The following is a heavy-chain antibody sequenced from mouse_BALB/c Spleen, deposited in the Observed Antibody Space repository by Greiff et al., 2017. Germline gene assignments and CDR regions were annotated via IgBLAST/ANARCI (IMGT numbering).Heavy chain of an antibody. J-gene: IGHJ3*01. V-gene: IGHV5-6-4*01. CDR3: TREGYGNAGFAY. CDR2: ISSGGSYT. Sequence: DVMLVESGGGLVKPGGSLKLSCAASGFTFSSYTMSWVRQTPEKRLEWVATISSGGSYTYYPDSVKGRFTISRDNAKNTLYLQMSSLKSEDTAMYYCTREGYGNAGFAYWGQGTLVTVSA. D-gene: IGHD2-10*02. CDR1: GFTFSSYT.